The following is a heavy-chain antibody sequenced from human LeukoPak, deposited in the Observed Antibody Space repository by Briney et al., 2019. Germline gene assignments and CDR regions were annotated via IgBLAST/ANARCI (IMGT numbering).Heavy chain of an antibody. D-gene: IGHD3-10*01. J-gene: IGHJ5*02. CDR2: ISGSGGST. V-gene: IGHV3-23*01. CDR1: GFTFSSYA. Sequence: PGGSLRLSCAASGFTFSSYAMSWVRQAPGKGLEWVSTISGSGGSTYYVDCVKGRFTISRDNSKNTLYLQMNSLRAEDTAVYYCAKTVITMVRGIIVGPNWFDPWGQGTLVTISS. CDR3: AKTVITMVRGIIVGPNWFDP.